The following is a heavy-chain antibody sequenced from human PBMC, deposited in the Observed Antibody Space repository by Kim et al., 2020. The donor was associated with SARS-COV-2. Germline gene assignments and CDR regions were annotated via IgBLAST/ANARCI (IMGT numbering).Heavy chain of an antibody. Sequence: GGSLRLSCSASGFTFSSYAMHWVRQAPGKGLEYVSAISSNGGSTYYADSVKGRFTISRDNSKNTLYLQMSSLRAEDTAVYYCVKDMVVVVPAATTYYYYYGMDVWGQGTTVTVSS. D-gene: IGHD2-2*01. J-gene: IGHJ6*02. CDR3: VKDMVVVVPAATTYYYYYGMDV. V-gene: IGHV3-64D*09. CDR2: ISSNGGST. CDR1: GFTFSSYA.